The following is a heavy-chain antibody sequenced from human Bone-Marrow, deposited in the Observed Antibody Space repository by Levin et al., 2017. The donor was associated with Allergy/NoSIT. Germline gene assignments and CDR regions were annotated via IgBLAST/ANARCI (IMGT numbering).Heavy chain of an antibody. CDR3: ARGLLLRRGWFDP. CDR1: HSFTTYW. D-gene: IGHD2-15*01. CDR2: IYVDDSDA. V-gene: IGHV5-51*01. Sequence: GGSLRLSCKGEHSFTTYWIGWVRQVPGKGLEWMGIIYVDDSDARYSPSFQGRVTISADKSLNTVYLQWSSLKASDSGIYYCARGLLLRRGWFDPWGQGTLVTVSS. J-gene: IGHJ5*02.